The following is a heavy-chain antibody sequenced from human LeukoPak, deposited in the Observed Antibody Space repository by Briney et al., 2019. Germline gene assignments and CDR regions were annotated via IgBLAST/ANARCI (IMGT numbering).Heavy chain of an antibody. CDR3: ARKLWHRNDC. CDR1: GLTFSNYA. CDR2: ISTNGDRT. V-gene: IGHV3-23*01. J-gene: IGHJ4*02. D-gene: IGHD3-16*01. Sequence: GGSLRLSCAASGLTFSNYAMTWVRQAPGKGLEWVSTISTNGDRTYYADSVKGRFTVSRDNFKNTLYLQMNSLRAEDTALYYCARKLWHRNDCWGQGTLVTVSS.